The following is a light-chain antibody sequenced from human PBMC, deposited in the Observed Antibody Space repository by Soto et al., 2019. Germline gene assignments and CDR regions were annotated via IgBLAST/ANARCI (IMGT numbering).Light chain of an antibody. CDR3: QQSFSTPRT. CDR1: QTISSY. V-gene: IGKV1-39*01. J-gene: IGKJ1*01. CDR2: AAS. Sequence: DLQMTQSPSSLSASVGDRVTITCRASQTISSYLNWYQQKPGKAPKVLIYAASSLQSGVPSRFSGSGSGTDFTLTISSLQPEDFATYSCQQSFSTPRTFGQGTKVEIK.